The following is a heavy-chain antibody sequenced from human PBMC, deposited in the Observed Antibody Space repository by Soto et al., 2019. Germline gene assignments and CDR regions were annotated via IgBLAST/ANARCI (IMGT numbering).Heavy chain of an antibody. CDR3: ARAVAVAADFDY. Sequence: ASVKVSCKASGYTFTGYAMHWVRQAPGQRLEWMGWINAGNGNTKYSQKFQGRVTITRDTSASGAYMELSSLSSEDTAVYYCARAVAVAADFDYWGQGNLVPVSS. D-gene: IGHD6-19*01. CDR2: INAGNGNT. CDR1: GYTFTGYA. J-gene: IGHJ4*02. V-gene: IGHV1-3*01.